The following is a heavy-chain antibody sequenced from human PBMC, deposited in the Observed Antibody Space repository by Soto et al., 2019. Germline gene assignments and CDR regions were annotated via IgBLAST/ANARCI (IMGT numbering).Heavy chain of an antibody. D-gene: IGHD5-18*01. CDR3: ARVGRTTWIQLWSFDY. CDR1: GGSFSGYY. V-gene: IGHV4-34*01. Sequence: SETLSLTCAVYGGSFSGYYWSWIRQPPGKGLEWIGEINHSGSTNYNPSLKSRVTISVDTSKNQFSLKLSSVTAADTAVYYCARVGRTTWIQLWSFDYWGHGTLVTVSS. CDR2: INHSGST. J-gene: IGHJ4*01.